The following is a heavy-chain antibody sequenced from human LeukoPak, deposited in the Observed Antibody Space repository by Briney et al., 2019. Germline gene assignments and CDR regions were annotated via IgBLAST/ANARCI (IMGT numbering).Heavy chain of an antibody. V-gene: IGHV4-38-2*02. Sequence: SETLSLTCSVSGYSISSGYYWGWIRQPPGKGLEWIGYIYHSGSTYYNPSLKSRVTISVDRSKNQFSLKLSSVTAADTAVYYCARDLHSGYEDYFDYWGQGTLVTVSS. J-gene: IGHJ4*02. CDR3: ARDLHSGYEDYFDY. CDR2: IYHSGST. D-gene: IGHD5-12*01. CDR1: GYSISSGYY.